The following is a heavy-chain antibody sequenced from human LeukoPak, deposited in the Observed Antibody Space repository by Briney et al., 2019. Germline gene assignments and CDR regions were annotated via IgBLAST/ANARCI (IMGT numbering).Heavy chain of an antibody. J-gene: IGHJ4*02. CDR2: IYYSGST. CDR1: GFTFRSH. CDR3: ARLPNRGYCSSTSCYYFGY. Sequence: PGGSLRLSCAASGFTFRSHWGWIRQPPGKGLEWIGSIYYSGSTYYNPSLKSRVTISVDTSKNQFSLKLSSVTAADTAVYYCARLPNRGYCSSTSCYYFGYWGQGTLVTVSS. D-gene: IGHD2-2*01. V-gene: IGHV4-39*01.